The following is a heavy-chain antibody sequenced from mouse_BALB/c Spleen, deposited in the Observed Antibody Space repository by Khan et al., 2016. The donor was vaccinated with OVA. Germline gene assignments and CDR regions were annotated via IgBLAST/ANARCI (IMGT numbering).Heavy chain of an antibody. CDR2: INPSNGGT. Sequence: QLQQSGAELVKPGASVRLSCKASGYTFTSYYLYWVKQRPGHGLEWIGDINPSNGGTNFNENFKTKATLTVDKSSSTAYMQLSSLTSEDSAVYYGTRSGYGAFAYWGQGTLVTVSA. J-gene: IGHJ3*01. CDR3: TRSGYGAFAY. V-gene: IGHV1S81*02. CDR1: GYTFTSYY. D-gene: IGHD1-1*02.